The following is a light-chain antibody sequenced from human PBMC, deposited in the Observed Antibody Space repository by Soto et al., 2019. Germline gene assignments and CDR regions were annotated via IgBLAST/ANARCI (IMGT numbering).Light chain of an antibody. J-gene: IGLJ1*01. CDR2: EVS. V-gene: IGLV2-8*01. CDR1: SGDVGGYNF. CDR3: SSYVDNVSGYV. Sequence: QSVLTQPPSASGSLGQSVTISCTGTSGDVGGYNFVSWYQQQPGKAPKVIINEVSKRPSGVPDRFSGSKSGDTASLTVSGLQADVEVDYYSSSYVDNVSGYVFGSGTKVTVL.